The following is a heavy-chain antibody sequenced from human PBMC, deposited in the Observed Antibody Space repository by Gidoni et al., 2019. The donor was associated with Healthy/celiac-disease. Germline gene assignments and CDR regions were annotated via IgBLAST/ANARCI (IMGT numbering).Heavy chain of an antibody. V-gene: IGHV3-33*01. D-gene: IGHD1-26*01. CDR1: GFAFSSYG. CDR2: IWYDGSNK. J-gene: IGHJ4*02. Sequence: QVQLVESGGGVVQPGRSLRLSCAACGFAFSSYGRHWVRQAPGKGLEWVAVIWYDGSNKYYADSVKGRFTISRDNSKNTLYLQMNSLRAEDTAVYYCARGKWELQPLRDYFDYWGQGTLVTVSS. CDR3: ARGKWELQPLRDYFDY.